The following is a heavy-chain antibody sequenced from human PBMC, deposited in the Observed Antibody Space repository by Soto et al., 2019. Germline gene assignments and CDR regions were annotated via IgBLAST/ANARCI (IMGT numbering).Heavy chain of an antibody. D-gene: IGHD4-17*01. CDR3: AKGFSYGERYYFDY. CDR2: ISYDGSDK. CDR1: GFSFSSYV. J-gene: IGHJ4*02. Sequence: SLRLSCVASGFSFSSYVMHWVRQAPGKGLEWVADISYDGSDKYYADSVKGRFTISRDNSKNTLYLQMNSLRAEDAAVYYCAKGFSYGERYYFDYWGQGTLVTVSS. V-gene: IGHV3-30*18.